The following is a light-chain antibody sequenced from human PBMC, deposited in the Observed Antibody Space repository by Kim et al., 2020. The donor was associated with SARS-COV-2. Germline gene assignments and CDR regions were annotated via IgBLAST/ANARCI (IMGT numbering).Light chain of an antibody. CDR3: QQYNNWPPCT. Sequence: TPGERATLSCRASQSVSSNLAWYQQKPGQAPRLLFYCASTRATGSPARFSGSGSGTEFTLTISSLQSEDFAVYYCQQYNNWPPCTVGQGTKVDIK. J-gene: IGKJ1*01. CDR1: QSVSSN. V-gene: IGKV3-15*01. CDR2: CAS.